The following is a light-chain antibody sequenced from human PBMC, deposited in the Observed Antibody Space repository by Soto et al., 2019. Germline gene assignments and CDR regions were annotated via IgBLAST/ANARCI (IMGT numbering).Light chain of an antibody. J-gene: IGKJ4*01. CDR3: QQRSNWPVS. V-gene: IGKV3-11*01. Sequence: DIMLTHSPATLSLSPGESANVSCRASQSLGHFLVWYQQKPGQAPRLLISDASKRATGIPARFSGSGSGTDFTLSINSLQPEDSAVYYCQQRSNWPVSFGGGTKVDIK. CDR2: DAS. CDR1: QSLGHF.